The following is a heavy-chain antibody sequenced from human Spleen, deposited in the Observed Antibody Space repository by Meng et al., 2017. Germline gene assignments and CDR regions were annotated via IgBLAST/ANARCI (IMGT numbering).Heavy chain of an antibody. V-gene: IGHV3-48*04. D-gene: IGHD3-22*01. CDR1: GFTFSSYS. CDR2: ISSSGGTI. Sequence: GGSLRLSCAASGFTFSSYSMNWVRQAPGKGPEWLSFISSSGGTIYYADSVRSRFAISRDNAKNSLYLQMKTLRVEDTAVYYCASRLSSGLDCWGQGTLVTVSS. CDR3: ASRLSSGLDC. J-gene: IGHJ4*02.